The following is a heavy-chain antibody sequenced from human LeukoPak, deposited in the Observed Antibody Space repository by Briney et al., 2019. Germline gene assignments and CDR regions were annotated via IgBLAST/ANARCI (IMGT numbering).Heavy chain of an antibody. CDR2: ISSSSSYI. CDR3: ARVYRDYYDSSGYCPDY. Sequence: PGGSLRLSCAASGFTFSSYSMNWVRQAPGKGLEWVSSISSSSSYIYYADSVKGRFTISRDNAKNSLYLQMNSLRAEDTAVYYCARVYRDYYDSSGYCPDYWGQGTLVTVSS. V-gene: IGHV3-21*01. CDR1: GFTFSSYS. J-gene: IGHJ4*02. D-gene: IGHD3-22*01.